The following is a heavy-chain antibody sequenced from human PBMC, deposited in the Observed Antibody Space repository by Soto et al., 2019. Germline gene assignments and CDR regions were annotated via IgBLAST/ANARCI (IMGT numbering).Heavy chain of an antibody. CDR2: ISSSSSYI. J-gene: IGHJ6*02. Sequence: PGGSLRLSCAASGFTFSSYSMNWVRQAPGKGLEWVSSISSSSSYIYYADSVKGRFTISRDNAKNSLYLQMNSLRAEDTAVYYSARLNYPFGGAKNYYYYYGMDVWGQGPTVTVSS. CDR3: ARLNYPFGGAKNYYYYYGMDV. CDR1: GFTFSSYS. V-gene: IGHV3-21*01. D-gene: IGHD3-16*01.